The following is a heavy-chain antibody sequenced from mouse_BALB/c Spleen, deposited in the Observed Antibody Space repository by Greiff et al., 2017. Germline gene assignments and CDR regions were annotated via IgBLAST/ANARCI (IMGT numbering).Heavy chain of an antibody. CDR2: ISSGGSYT. V-gene: IGHV5-9-4*01. J-gene: IGHJ4*01. Sequence: DVKLVESGGGLVKPGGSLKLSCAASGFTFSSYAMSWVRQSPEKRLEWVAEISSGGSYTYYPDTVTGRFTISRDNAKNTLYLEMSSLRSEDTAMYYCARDSFYYYAMDYWGQGTSVTVSS. CDR1: GFTFSSYA. CDR3: ARDSFYYYAMDY.